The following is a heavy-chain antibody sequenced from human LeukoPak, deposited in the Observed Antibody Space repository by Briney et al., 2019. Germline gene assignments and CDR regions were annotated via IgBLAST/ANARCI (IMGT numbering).Heavy chain of an antibody. Sequence: ASAKDSRKPSRYTSTRYDTKTGPAGTQQGLEWRGCMKPNSGNTGYAQKFQGRVTMTRDTAISTAYMELSSLRSEDTAVYYCARRYYDSSGFKGVDWFDPWGQGTLVTVSS. CDR3: ARRYYDSSGFKGVDWFDP. J-gene: IGHJ5*02. D-gene: IGHD3-22*01. V-gene: IGHV1-8*01. CDR2: MKPNSGNT. CDR1: RYTSTRYD.